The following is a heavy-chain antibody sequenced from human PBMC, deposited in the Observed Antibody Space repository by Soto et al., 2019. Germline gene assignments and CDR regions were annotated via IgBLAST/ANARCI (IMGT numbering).Heavy chain of an antibody. CDR1: GGTFSSYA. CDR3: ARDYEGDTAMVGVY. D-gene: IGHD5-18*01. CDR2: IIPIFGTA. V-gene: IGHV1-69*12. J-gene: IGHJ4*02. Sequence: QVQLVQSGAEVKKPGSSVKVSCKASGGTFSSYAISWVRQAPGQGLEWMGGIIPIFGTANYAQKFQGRVTITADASTSTAYMELSSLISEDTAVYYCARDYEGDTAMVGVYWGQGTLVTVSS.